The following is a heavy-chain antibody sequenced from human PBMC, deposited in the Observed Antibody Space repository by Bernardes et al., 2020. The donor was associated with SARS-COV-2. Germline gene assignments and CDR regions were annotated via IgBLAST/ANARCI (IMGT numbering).Heavy chain of an antibody. J-gene: IGHJ4*02. D-gene: IGHD1-20*01. CDR3: AHRAVAYRSNWDGGYFDY. Sequence: SVPTLVKPTQTLTLTCTFSGFSLNTNGVGVGWIRQPPGKAPEWLVHIYWDDDKRYNPSLKNRLIITKDTSKNQVVLTMTNMDPVDTATYYCAHRAVAYRSNWDGGYFDYWGQGTLVTVSS. CDR2: IYWDDDK. V-gene: IGHV2-5*02. CDR1: GFSLNTNGVG.